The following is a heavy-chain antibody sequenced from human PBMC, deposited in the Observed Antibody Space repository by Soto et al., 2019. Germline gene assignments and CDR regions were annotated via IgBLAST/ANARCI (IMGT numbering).Heavy chain of an antibody. Sequence: EVQLLESGGGLVQPGGSLRLSCVVSGFSFSNYAMTWVRQAPGKGLEWVSTVSSGGANTYHADSVKGRFTISRDNSKNTLYLQMNSLRAEDTAVYYCAKGRGTYLFDYWGQGTLVTVSS. D-gene: IGHD1-26*01. CDR1: GFSFSNYA. J-gene: IGHJ4*02. CDR2: VSSGGANT. CDR3: AKGRGTYLFDY. V-gene: IGHV3-23*01.